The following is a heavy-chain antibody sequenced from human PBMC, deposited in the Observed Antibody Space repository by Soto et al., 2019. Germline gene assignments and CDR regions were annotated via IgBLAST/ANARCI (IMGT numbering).Heavy chain of an antibody. D-gene: IGHD4-17*01. CDR1: GYSFTSFW. V-gene: IGHV5-10-1*01. J-gene: IGHJ6*02. CDR3: ATTVTTGAYGMDV. Sequence: GESLKISCNGSGYSFTSFWISWVHQMPGKGLEWMGRIDPSDSYTNYSPSLQGHVTISADKSISTAYLQWNSLKASDTAMYFCATTVTTGAYGMDVWGQGTTVTVSS. CDR2: IDPSDSYT.